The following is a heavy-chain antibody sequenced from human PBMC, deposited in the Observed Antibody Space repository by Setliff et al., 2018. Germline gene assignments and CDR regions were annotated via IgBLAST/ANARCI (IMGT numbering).Heavy chain of an antibody. CDR2: TIPIFGTT. D-gene: IGHD3-22*01. Sequence: ASVKVSCKASGGTFSSYGISWVRQAPGQGLEWMGGTIPIFGTTDYAQKFRGRVTIITDESTSTAFMQLSRLRSEDTAVDYCVREGVDSRSSTDYRYYMDVWGKGTTVTVSS. CDR3: VREGVDSRSSTDYRYYMDV. V-gene: IGHV1-69*05. J-gene: IGHJ6*03. CDR1: GGTFSSYG.